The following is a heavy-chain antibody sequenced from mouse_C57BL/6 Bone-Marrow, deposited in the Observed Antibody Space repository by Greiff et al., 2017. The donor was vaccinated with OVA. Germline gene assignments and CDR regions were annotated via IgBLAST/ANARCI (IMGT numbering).Heavy chain of an antibody. CDR2: IDPSDSYT. Sequence: VQLQQPGAELVRPGTSVKLSCKASGYTFTNYWMHWVKQRPGQGLEWIGVIDPSDSYTNYNQKFKGKATLTVDTSSSTAYMQLSSLTSEDSAVYYCARRSFYAMDYWGQGTSVTVSS. CDR1: GYTFTNYW. J-gene: IGHJ4*01. CDR3: ARRSFYAMDY. V-gene: IGHV1-59*01.